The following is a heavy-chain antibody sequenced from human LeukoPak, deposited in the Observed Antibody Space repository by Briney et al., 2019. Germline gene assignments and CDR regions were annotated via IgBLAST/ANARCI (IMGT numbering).Heavy chain of an antibody. D-gene: IGHD5-18*01. V-gene: IGHV3-23*01. CDR1: GFTFSSYA. CDR3: AKGLRRGYSYGSTNYYYGMDV. Sequence: PGGSLRLSCAAPGFTFSSYAMSWVRQAPGKGLEWVSAISGSGGSTYYADSVKGRFTISRDNSKNTLYLQMNSLRAEDTAVYYCAKGLRRGYSYGSTNYYYGMDVWGQGTTVTVSS. CDR2: ISGSGGST. J-gene: IGHJ6*02.